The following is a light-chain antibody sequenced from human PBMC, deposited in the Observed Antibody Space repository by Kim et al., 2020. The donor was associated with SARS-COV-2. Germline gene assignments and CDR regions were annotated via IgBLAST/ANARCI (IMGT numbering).Light chain of an antibody. J-gene: IGLJ1*01. V-gene: IGLV2-14*03. CDR2: DVN. CDR3: SSYTRSTTSYV. Sequence: QSALTQPASVSGSPGQSITISFTGPSSDVGAYKYVSWYQQHPGKAPKLIIYDVNNRPSGVSNRFSGSKSGNTASLTISGLQAEDEADYYCSSYTRSTTSYVFGTGTKVTVL. CDR1: SSDVGAYKY.